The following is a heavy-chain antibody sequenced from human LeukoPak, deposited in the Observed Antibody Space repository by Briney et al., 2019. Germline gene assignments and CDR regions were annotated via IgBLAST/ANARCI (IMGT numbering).Heavy chain of an antibody. Sequence: PGGSLRLSCAASGFTFSSFDMHWVRHPTGQGLEWVSTIGTASDTYYPGSVEGRFTLSRDNAKNSLYPQMNSLTAGDTAVYYCARGPPRGKYYYMDVWGKGTTVIVSS. D-gene: IGHD1-1*01. CDR2: IGTASDT. CDR3: ARGPPRGKYYYMDV. J-gene: IGHJ6*03. V-gene: IGHV3-13*01. CDR1: GFTFSSFD.